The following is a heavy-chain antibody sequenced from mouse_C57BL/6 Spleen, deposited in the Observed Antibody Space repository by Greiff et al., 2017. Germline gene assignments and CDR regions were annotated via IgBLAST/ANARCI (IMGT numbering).Heavy chain of an antibody. CDR2: IHPNSGST. J-gene: IGHJ3*01. Sequence: VQLQQPGAELVKPGASVKLSCKASGYTFTSYWMHWVKQRPGQGLEWIGMIHPNSGSTNYNEKSKSKATMSVDKSSSTAYMQLSSLTSEDSAVYYCARRDGNYRVLFAYWGQGTLVTVSA. D-gene: IGHD2-1*01. V-gene: IGHV1-64*01. CDR1: GYTFTSYW. CDR3: ARRDGNYRVLFAY.